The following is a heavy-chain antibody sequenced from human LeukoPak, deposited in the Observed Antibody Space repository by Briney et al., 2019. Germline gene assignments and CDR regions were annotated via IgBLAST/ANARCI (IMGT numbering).Heavy chain of an antibody. V-gene: IGHV1-69*06. CDR2: IIPIFGTA. CDR1: GGTFSSYA. D-gene: IGHD6-6*01. J-gene: IGHJ4*02. Sequence: ASVKVSCKASGGTFSSYAISWVRQAPGQGLEWMGGIIPIFGTANYAQKFQGRVTITADKSTSTAYMELSSLRSEDTAVYYCARTQLGYYFDYWGQGTLVTVSS. CDR3: ARTQLGYYFDY.